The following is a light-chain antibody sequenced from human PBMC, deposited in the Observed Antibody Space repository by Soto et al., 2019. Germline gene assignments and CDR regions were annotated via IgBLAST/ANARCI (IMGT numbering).Light chain of an antibody. CDR3: QQFIDGWT. CDR2: AAS. J-gene: IGKJ1*01. Sequence: HMTRSTSTLLPCKGERVTHPRRASQSINTRLAWYQQMPGKAPNLLIYAASTLESGVPSRFRGSGSETEFTLTSSGLHPDDFATYYCQQFIDGWTFGQGAKVDIK. V-gene: IGKV1-5*01. CDR1: QSINTR.